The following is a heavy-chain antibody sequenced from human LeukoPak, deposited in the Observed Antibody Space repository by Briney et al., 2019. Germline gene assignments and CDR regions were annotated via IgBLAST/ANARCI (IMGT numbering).Heavy chain of an antibody. V-gene: IGHV4-4*07. CDR1: GGAISSYY. J-gene: IGHJ6*03. CDR2: IYTSGST. D-gene: IGHD6-13*01. CDR3: GRGMGAAVTYYYYYYMDV. Sequence: SETLSLTCTVSGGAISSYYWSWIRQPAGKGLEWIGRIYTSGSTNYNPSLKSRVTMSVDTSKNQFSLKLSSVTAADTAVYYCGRGMGAAVTYYYYYYMDVWGKGTTVTISS.